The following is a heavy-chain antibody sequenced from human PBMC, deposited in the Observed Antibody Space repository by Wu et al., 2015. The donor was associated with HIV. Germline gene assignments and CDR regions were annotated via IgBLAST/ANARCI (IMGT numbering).Heavy chain of an antibody. D-gene: IGHD5-18*01. J-gene: IGHJ4*02. CDR1: GGSFSRSG. CDR2: IIPNHGGA. CDR3: AGGGGRTSMDPFDF. Sequence: QVQLVQSGAEVKKPGSSVKVSCKASGGSFSRSGISWVRQAPGKGFEWMGRIIPNHGGANYAEKFEGRVTITADETTNTAYMAVSSLRSDDTAVYYCAGGGGRTSMDPFDFWGQGTLVTVSS. V-gene: IGHV1-69*11.